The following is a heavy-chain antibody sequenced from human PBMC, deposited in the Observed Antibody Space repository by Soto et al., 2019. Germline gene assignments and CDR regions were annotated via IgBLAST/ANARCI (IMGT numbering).Heavy chain of an antibody. CDR1: GYRFTSYF. Sequence: QVQLVQAGAAVKKPGASVRLSCRTSGYRFTSYFIHWVRQAPGQGPEWMGRIDTRDTNTHYAQNFQGRITVTRDTSTSTVYMELSSLRSDDTAVYCCAREMPRTCDFAYWGQGTLVPVSS. J-gene: IGHJ4*02. V-gene: IGHV1-46*01. CDR3: AREMPRTCDFAY. CDR2: IDTRDTNT. D-gene: IGHD2-8*02.